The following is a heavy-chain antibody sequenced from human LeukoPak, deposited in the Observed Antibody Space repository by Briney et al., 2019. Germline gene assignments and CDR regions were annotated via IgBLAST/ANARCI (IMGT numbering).Heavy chain of an antibody. CDR3: AKGTTVTTLDY. CDR1: GYSFTFYW. CDR2: IYPGDSDT. Sequence: GESLKISCKGSGYSFTFYWIGWVRPLPGKGLEWMGSIYPGDSDTRYSPSFQGQVTISVDKSITTAYLQWSSLKASDTAMYYCAKGTTVTTLDYWGQGTLVTVSS. V-gene: IGHV5-51*01. D-gene: IGHD4-11*01. J-gene: IGHJ4*02.